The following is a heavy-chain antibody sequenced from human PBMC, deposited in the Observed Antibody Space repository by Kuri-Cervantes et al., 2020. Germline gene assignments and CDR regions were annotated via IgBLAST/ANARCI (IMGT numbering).Heavy chain of an antibody. J-gene: IGHJ5*02. CDR3: ARIGYCSSTSCYSGTYWFDP. V-gene: IGHV4-59*01. CDR1: GGSISSYY. Sequence: SETLSLTCTVSGGSISSYYWSWIRQPPGKGLEWIGYIYYSGSTNYNPSLKSRVTISVDTSKNQFSLKLSSVTAADTAVYYCARIGYCSSTSCYSGTYWFDPWGQGTLVTVSS. CDR2: IYYSGST. D-gene: IGHD2-2*01.